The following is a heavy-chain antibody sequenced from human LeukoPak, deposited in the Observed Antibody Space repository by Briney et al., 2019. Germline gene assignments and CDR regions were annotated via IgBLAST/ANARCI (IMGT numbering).Heavy chain of an antibody. CDR3: ARAHYYDSSGYYY. D-gene: IGHD3-22*01. Sequence: SETLSLTCAVYGGSFSGYYWSWIRQPPGKGLEWIGEINHSGSTNYNPSLKSRVTISVDTSKNQFSLKLSSVTAADTAVYYCARAHYYDSSGYYYWGQGTLVTVSS. J-gene: IGHJ4*02. CDR2: INHSGST. V-gene: IGHV4-34*01. CDR1: GGSFSGYY.